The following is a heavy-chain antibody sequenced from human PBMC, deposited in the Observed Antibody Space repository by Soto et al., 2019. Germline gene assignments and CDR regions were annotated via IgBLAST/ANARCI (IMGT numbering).Heavy chain of an antibody. CDR3: TRSIGSGGVIGGFDY. J-gene: IGHJ4*02. CDR2: IIPMFDTP. D-gene: IGHD3-16*02. V-gene: IGHV1-69*01. CDR1: GGTFNTYA. Sequence: QVQLVQSETEAKKPGSAVKVSCKASGGTFNTYAMNWVRQAPGQGLEWMGGIIPMFDTPRYAQKFQGRDTITVDESTTTAYMELSSLRSDDTAVYYCTRSIGSGGVIGGFDYWGQGTLVTVSS.